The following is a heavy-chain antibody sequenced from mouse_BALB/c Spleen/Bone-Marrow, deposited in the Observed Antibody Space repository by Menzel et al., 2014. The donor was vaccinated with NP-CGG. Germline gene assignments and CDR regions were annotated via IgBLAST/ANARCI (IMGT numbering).Heavy chain of an antibody. J-gene: IGHJ2*01. D-gene: IGHD1-2*01. V-gene: IGHV3-8*02. CDR2: ISYSGNA. Sequence: DVQLVESGPSLVKPSQTLSLTCSVTGDSITSSYWNWIRKFPGNKLEYMGYISYSGNAYYNPSLKSRISLTRDTSKNQYYLQLNSVTTEDTATYFCARGNGYHFDYWGQGTTLTVSS. CDR1: GDSITSSY. CDR3: ARGNGYHFDY.